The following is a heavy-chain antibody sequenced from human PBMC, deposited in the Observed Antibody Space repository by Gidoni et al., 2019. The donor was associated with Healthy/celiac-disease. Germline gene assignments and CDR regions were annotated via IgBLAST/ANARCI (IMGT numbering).Heavy chain of an antibody. D-gene: IGHD3-3*01. CDR1: GFTFSSYW. Sequence: EVQLVESGGGLVQPGGSLRLSCAASGFTFSSYWMSWVRQAPGKGLEWVANIKQDGSEKYYVDSVKGRFTISRDNAKNSLYLQINSLRAEDTAVYYCARDSLPFYDFWTGGMDVWGQGTTVTVSS. J-gene: IGHJ6*02. CDR2: IKQDGSEK. V-gene: IGHV3-7*01. CDR3: ARDSLPFYDFWTGGMDV.